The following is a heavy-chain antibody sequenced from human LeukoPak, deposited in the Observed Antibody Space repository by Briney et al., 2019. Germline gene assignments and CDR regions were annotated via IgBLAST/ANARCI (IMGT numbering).Heavy chain of an antibody. V-gene: IGHV4-30-4*08. D-gene: IGHD4-23*01. CDR2: IYYSGST. Sequence: SQTLSLTCTVSGGSISSGGYYWSWIRQHPGKGLEWIGYIYYSGSTYYNPSLKSRVTVSVDTSKNQFSLKLSSVTAADTAVYYCARDLLNEGNHLDYWGQGTLVTVSS. CDR1: GGSISSGGYY. J-gene: IGHJ4*02. CDR3: ARDLLNEGNHLDY.